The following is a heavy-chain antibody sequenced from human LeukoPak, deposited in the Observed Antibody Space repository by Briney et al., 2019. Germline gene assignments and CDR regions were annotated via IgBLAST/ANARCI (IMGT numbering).Heavy chain of an antibody. V-gene: IGHV1-8*01. CDR1: GYTFTSYD. D-gene: IGHD2-2*01. CDR3: ARSIEYCSSTSCYGGYYYYGMDV. Sequence: ASVKVSCKASGYTFTSYDINWVRQATGQGLEWMGWMNPNSGNTGYAQKFQGRVTMTRNTSISTAYMELSSLRSEDTAVYYCARSIEYCSSTSCYGGYYYYGMDVWGQGTTVTVSS. CDR2: MNPNSGNT. J-gene: IGHJ6*02.